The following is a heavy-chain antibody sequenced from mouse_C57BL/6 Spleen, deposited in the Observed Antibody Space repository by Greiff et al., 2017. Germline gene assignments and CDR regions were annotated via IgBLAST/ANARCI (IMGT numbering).Heavy chain of an antibody. CDR3: ARDYYGSRDFDY. CDR1: GYAFTNYL. CDR2: INPGSGGT. J-gene: IGHJ2*01. D-gene: IGHD1-1*01. V-gene: IGHV1-54*01. Sequence: QVQLQQSGAELVRPGTSVKVSCKASGYAFTNYLIEWVKQRPGQGLEWIGVINPGSGGTNYNEKFKCKATLTSDKSASTASMQLSILTSEYSAVYFCARDYYGSRDFDYWGQGTTLTVSS.